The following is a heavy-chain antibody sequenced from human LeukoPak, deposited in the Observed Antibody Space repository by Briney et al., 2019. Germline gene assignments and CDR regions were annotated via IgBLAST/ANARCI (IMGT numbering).Heavy chain of an antibody. CDR1: GFTFSSYA. CDR3: AKGYYDYVWGSYYFDY. Sequence: GGSLRLSCAASGFTFSSYAMNWVRQAPGKGLEWVSAISGSGGSTYYADSVKGRFTISRDNSRDTLYLQMNSLRAEDTAVYYCAKGYYDYVWGSYYFDYWGQGTLVTVSS. CDR2: ISGSGGST. J-gene: IGHJ4*02. V-gene: IGHV3-23*01. D-gene: IGHD3-16*01.